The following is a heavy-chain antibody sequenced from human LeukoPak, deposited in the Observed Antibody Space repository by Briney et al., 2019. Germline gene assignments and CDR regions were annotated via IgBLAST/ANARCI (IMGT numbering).Heavy chain of an antibody. CDR2: INPNSGGT. V-gene: IGHV1-2*02. D-gene: IGHD4-17*01. CDR1: GYTFSGYY. Sequence: VASVEVSCKASGYTFSGYYMHWVRQAPGQGLEWMGWINPNSGGTNYAQKFQGRVTLTRDTSISTAYMELSSLRSDDTAVYYCARANGFDAVDIWGQGTMVTVSS. CDR3: ARANGFDAVDI. J-gene: IGHJ3*02.